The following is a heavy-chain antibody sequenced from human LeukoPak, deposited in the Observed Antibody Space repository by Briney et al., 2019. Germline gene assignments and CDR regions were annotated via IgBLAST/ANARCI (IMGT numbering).Heavy chain of an antibody. CDR2: ISYDGSNK. CDR3: ARGVAAAPHCYYYYMDV. Sequence: GGSLRLSCAASGFTFSSYAMHWVRQAPGKGLEWVAVISYDGSNKYYADSVKGRFTISRDNSKNTLYLQMNSLRAEDTAVYYCARGVAAAPHCYYYYMDVWGKGTTVTVSS. CDR1: GFTFSSYA. J-gene: IGHJ6*03. V-gene: IGHV3-30*04. D-gene: IGHD6-13*01.